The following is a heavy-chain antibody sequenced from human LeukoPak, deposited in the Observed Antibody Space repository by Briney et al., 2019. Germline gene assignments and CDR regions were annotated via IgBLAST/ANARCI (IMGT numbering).Heavy chain of an antibody. Sequence: GGSLRLSCAASGFTFSSYGMHWVRQAPGKGLEWVAVIWYDGSNKYCADSVKGRFTISRDNSKNTLYLQMNSLRAEDTAVYYCAKDGYYDFWSGYGYYYYYMDVWGKGTTVTVSS. CDR3: AKDGYYDFWSGYGYYYYYMDV. J-gene: IGHJ6*03. D-gene: IGHD3-3*01. CDR2: IWYDGSNK. CDR1: GFTFSSYG. V-gene: IGHV3-33*06.